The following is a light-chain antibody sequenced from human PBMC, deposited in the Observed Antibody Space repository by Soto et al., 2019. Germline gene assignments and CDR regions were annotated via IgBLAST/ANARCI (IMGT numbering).Light chain of an antibody. CDR3: QQYITYST. CDR1: QSISTS. V-gene: IGKV1-5*01. CDR2: GAS. J-gene: IGKJ1*01. Sequence: DIQMTQSPSTLSASVGATVTITCRASQSISTSLAWYQQKPGKAPNLLISGASTLEGGVPSRFRGSGSGTEFTLTITSLQTDDFATYYCQQYITYSTFGQGTRVEIE.